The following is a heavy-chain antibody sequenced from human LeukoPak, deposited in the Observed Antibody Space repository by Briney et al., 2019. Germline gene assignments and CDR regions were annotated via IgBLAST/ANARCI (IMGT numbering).Heavy chain of an antibody. V-gene: IGHV1-69*01. CDR2: IIPIFGTA. J-gene: IGHJ4*02. D-gene: IGHD1-26*01. Sequence: ASVNLSFKSSGGTFSSYAISWVRQAPGQGLEWMGGIIPIFGTANYAQKFQGRVTITADESTSTAYMELSSLRSEDTAVYYCAREGGGGAASYYFDYWGQGTLVTVSS. CDR1: GGTFSSYA. CDR3: AREGGGGAASYYFDY.